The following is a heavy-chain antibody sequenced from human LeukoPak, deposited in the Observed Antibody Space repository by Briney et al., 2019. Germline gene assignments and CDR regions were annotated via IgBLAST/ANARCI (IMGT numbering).Heavy chain of an antibody. Sequence: PGGSLRLSCAASGFTFSTHWMHWVRQAPGKGLVWVSRIRSDGIVTDYADSVKGRFTISRDNAKNTPYLQMNSLTAEDTAVYYCARESWELRDWGQGTLVTVSS. CDR3: ARESWELRD. D-gene: IGHD1-26*01. CDR1: GFTFSTHW. J-gene: IGHJ4*02. CDR2: IRSDGIVT. V-gene: IGHV3-74*01.